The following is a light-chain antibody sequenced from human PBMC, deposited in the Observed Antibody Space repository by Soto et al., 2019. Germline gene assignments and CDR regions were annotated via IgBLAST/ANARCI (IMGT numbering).Light chain of an antibody. J-gene: IGKJ5*01. CDR3: QQYYRSSIT. Sequence: NVLTQSPAALSLSPGERATLSCRASQSVSSYLAWYQQKPGQAPRVLIYDASNRATGIPARFSGTGSGTEFTLTISSLQPDDFATYYCQQYYRSSITFGQGTRLEI. V-gene: IGKV3-11*01. CDR1: QSVSSY. CDR2: DAS.